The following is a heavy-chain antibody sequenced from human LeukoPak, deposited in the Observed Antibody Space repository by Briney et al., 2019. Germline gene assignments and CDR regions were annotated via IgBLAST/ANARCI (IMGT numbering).Heavy chain of an antibody. CDR1: GFTFSSYS. CDR2: ISSSSSYI. V-gene: IGHV3-21*01. Sequence: KTGGSLRLSCAASGFTFSSYSMNWVRQAPGKGLQWVSSISSSSSYIYYADSVKGRFIISRDNAKNSLYLQMNSLRAEDTAVYYCAREVFGYATSCYDYWGQGTLVTVSS. J-gene: IGHJ4*02. D-gene: IGHD2-2*01. CDR3: AREVFGYATSCYDY.